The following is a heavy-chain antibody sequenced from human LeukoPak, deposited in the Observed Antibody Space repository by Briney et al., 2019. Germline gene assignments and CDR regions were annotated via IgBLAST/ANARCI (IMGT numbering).Heavy chain of an antibody. CDR3: ARVNYYDSSGYSHPFSDY. CDR2: ISSNGGST. J-gene: IGHJ4*02. Sequence: GGSLRLSCAASGFTFSSYAMHWVRQAPGKGLEYVSAISSNGGSTYYANSVKGRFTISRDNSKNTLYLQMGSLRAEDMAVYYCARVNYYDSSGYSHPFSDYWGQGTLVTVSS. V-gene: IGHV3-64*01. D-gene: IGHD3-22*01. CDR1: GFTFSSYA.